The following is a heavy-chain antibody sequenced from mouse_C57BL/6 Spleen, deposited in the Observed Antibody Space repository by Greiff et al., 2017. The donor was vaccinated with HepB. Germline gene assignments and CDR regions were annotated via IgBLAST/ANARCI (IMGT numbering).Heavy chain of an antibody. CDR2: ISDGGSYT. CDR1: GFTFSSYA. CDR3: ARDTVVERAFAY. J-gene: IGHJ3*01. D-gene: IGHD1-1*01. V-gene: IGHV5-4*01. Sequence: EVQVVESGGGLVKPGGSLKLSCAASGFTFSSYAMSWVRQTPEKRLEWVATISDGGSYTYYPDNVKGRFTISRDNAKNNLYLQMSHLKSEDTAMYYCARDTVVERAFAYWGQGTLVTVSA.